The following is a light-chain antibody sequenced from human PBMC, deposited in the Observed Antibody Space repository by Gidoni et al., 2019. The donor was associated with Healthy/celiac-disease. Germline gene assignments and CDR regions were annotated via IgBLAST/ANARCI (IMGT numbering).Light chain of an antibody. CDR1: QSVSSSY. CDR3: QQYGSSLLVT. J-gene: IGKJ4*01. V-gene: IGKV3-20*01. Sequence: EIVLTQSPGTLSLSQGERATLSCRASQSVSSSYLAWYQQKPGQAPRLLIYGASSSATGIPDRFSGSGSVTDFTLTISRLEPEDFAVYYCQQYGSSLLVTFXGXTKVEIK. CDR2: GAS.